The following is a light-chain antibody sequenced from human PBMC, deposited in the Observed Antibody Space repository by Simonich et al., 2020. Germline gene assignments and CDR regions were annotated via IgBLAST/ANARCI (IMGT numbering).Light chain of an antibody. V-gene: IGKV4-1*01. CDR1: QSVLYSSNNKNY. J-gene: IGKJ1*01. CDR2: WAS. Sequence: DIVMTQSPDSLAVSLGERATINCKSSQSVLYSSNNKNYLAWYQQKPGQPPKLLMYWASTRESGVPDRFSGSGSGTDFTLTISSLQAEDVAVYYCQQYDSTPTFGQGTKVEIK. CDR3: QQYDSTPT.